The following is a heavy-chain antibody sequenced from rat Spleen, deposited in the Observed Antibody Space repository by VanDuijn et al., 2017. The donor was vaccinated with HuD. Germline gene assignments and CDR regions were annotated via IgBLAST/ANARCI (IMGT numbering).Heavy chain of an antibody. CDR1: GFTFSDFN. CDR2: ISNGGTNT. J-gene: IGHJ2*01. Sequence: EVQLVESGGGLVRPGGSLKLTCAASGFTFSDFNMAWVRQAPTKGLEWVASISNGGTNTYYRDSVKGRFTISTDYAKSTLYLQMDSLRSEDTATYYCARHGDQLFDYWGQGVMVTVSS. D-gene: IGHD1-2*01. V-gene: IGHV5-25*01. CDR3: ARHGDQLFDY.